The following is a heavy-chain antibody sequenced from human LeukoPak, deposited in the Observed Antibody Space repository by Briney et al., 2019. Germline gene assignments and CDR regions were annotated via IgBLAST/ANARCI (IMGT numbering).Heavy chain of an antibody. J-gene: IGHJ6*03. CDR1: GFTFDDSG. Sequence: GGSLRLSCAASGFTFDDSGMSWVRQAPGKGLEWVSGINWTGGSTGYADSVKGRFTISRDNAKNSLYLQMNSLRAEDTALYYCARDIRRAYYYYYYMDVWGKGTTVTVSS. CDR2: INWTGGST. CDR3: ARDIRRAYYYYYYMDV. V-gene: IGHV3-20*04.